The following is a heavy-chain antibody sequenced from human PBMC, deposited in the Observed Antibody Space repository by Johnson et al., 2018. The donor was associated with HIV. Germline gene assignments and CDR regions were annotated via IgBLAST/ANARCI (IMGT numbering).Heavy chain of an antibody. CDR3: ARDRASSSTSDAFDI. CDR1: GFTFSSYW. D-gene: IGHD6-6*01. CDR2: IGTAGDT. Sequence: VQLVESGGGLVQPRGSLRLSCAASGFTFSSYWMHWVRQAPGKGLVWVSAIGTAGDTYYPGSVKGRFTISRDNSKNTLHLQLNGLGAEDTAVYHCARDRASSSTSDAFDIWGQGTRVTVSS. J-gene: IGHJ3*02. V-gene: IGHV3-13*01.